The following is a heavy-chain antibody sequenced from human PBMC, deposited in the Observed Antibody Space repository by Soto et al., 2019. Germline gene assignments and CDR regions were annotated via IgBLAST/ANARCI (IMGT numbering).Heavy chain of an antibody. CDR2: ISWHSGSI. Sequence: EVQLVESGGGLVQPGRSLRLSCAASGFTFDDYAMHWVRQAPGKGLEWVSGISWHSGSIGYADSVKGRFTISRDNAKNCLYLQMNSLRAEGTALYYCAKDGGWLLRYYFDYWGQGTLVTVSS. CDR3: AKDGGWLLRYYFDY. V-gene: IGHV3-9*01. CDR1: GFTFDDYA. D-gene: IGHD3-22*01. J-gene: IGHJ4*02.